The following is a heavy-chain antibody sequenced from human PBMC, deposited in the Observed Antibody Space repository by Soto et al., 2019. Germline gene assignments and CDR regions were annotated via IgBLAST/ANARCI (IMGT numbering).Heavy chain of an antibody. V-gene: IGHV4-59*01. J-gene: IGHJ4*02. CDR1: GGSISSYY. D-gene: IGHD3-22*01. CDR2: IYYSGST. CDR3: ARGADYYDSSGYYLITSGFDY. Sequence: PSEILSLTCTVSGGSISSYYWSWIRQPPGKGLEWIGYIYYSGSTNYNPSLKSRVTISVDTSKNQFSLKLSSVTAADTAVYYCARGADYYDSSGYYLITSGFDYWGQGTLVTVSS.